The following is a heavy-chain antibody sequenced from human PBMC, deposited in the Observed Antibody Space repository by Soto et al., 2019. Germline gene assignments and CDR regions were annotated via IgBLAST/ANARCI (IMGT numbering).Heavy chain of an antibody. CDR2: ISWNSGSI. Sequence: PGGSLRLSCAASGFTFDDYAMHWVRQAPGKGLEWVSGISWNSGSIGYADSVKGRFTISRDNAKNSLYLQMNSLRAEDTALYYCAKDRTIFGVVIPPRMDVWGEGTTVTVSS. V-gene: IGHV3-9*01. CDR1: GFTFDDYA. CDR3: AKDRTIFGVVIPPRMDV. J-gene: IGHJ6*03. D-gene: IGHD3-3*01.